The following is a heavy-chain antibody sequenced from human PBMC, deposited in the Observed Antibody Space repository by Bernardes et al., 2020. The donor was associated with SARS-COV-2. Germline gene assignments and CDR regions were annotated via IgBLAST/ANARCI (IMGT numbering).Heavy chain of an antibody. CDR3: TSTFYYDSSGDR. V-gene: IGHV3-15*01. Sequence: GSLSPSCAASGFTVSGVWMSWVRPAPGKGLEWLGRIKSKRDGGSADYAAPVEGRFTISRDDSKNTLYLQMSSLKTEDTAVYYCTSTFYYDSSGDRWGQGTLVTVSS. CDR2: IKSKRDGGSA. D-gene: IGHD3-22*01. CDR1: GFTVSGVW. J-gene: IGHJ4*02.